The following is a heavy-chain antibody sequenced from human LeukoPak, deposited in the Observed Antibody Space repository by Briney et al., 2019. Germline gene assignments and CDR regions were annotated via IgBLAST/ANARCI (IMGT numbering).Heavy chain of an antibody. D-gene: IGHD6-19*01. V-gene: IGHV1-69*13. CDR1: GYTFTSYG. J-gene: IGHJ4*02. CDR2: IIPIFGTA. Sequence: ASVKVSCKASGYTFTSYGISWVRQAPGQGLEWMGGIIPIFGTANYAQKFQGRVTITADESTSTAYMELSSLRSEDTAVYYCARNKAVAGTSWFPISYYFDYWGQGTLVTVSS. CDR3: ARNKAVAGTSWFPISYYFDY.